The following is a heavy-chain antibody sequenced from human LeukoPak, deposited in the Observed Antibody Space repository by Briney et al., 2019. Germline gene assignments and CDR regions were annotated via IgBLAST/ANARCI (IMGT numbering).Heavy chain of an antibody. D-gene: IGHD3-22*01. Sequence: PGGSLRLSCAASGFTFSSYEMNWVRQAPGKGLEWVSYISSSGSTIYYADSVKGRFTISRDNAKNSLYLQMNSLRAEDTAVYYCARWVDSTETGLFDYWGQGTLVTVSS. J-gene: IGHJ4*02. CDR2: ISSSGSTI. CDR3: ARWVDSTETGLFDY. V-gene: IGHV3-48*03. CDR1: GFTFSSYE.